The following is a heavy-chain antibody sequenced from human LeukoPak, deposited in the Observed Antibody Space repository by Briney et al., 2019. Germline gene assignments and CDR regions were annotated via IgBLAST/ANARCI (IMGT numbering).Heavy chain of an antibody. Sequence: SETLSLTCTVSGGSVSSGSYYWSWIRQPPGKGLEWIGYIYYSGSTNYNPSLKSRVTISVDTSKNQFSLKLSSVTAADTAVYYCAVSGSPTLRYFDYWGQGTLVTVSS. J-gene: IGHJ4*02. CDR2: IYYSGST. CDR3: AVSGSPTLRYFDY. CDR1: GGSVSSGSYY. V-gene: IGHV4-61*01. D-gene: IGHD3-10*01.